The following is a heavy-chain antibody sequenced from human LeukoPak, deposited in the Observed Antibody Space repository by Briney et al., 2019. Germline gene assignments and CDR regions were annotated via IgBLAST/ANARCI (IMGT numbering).Heavy chain of an antibody. J-gene: IGHJ6*03. D-gene: IGHD2-2*01. CDR1: GGSISSSSYY. V-gene: IGHV4-39*01. Sequence: SETLSLTCTVSGGSISSSSYYWGWIRQPPGKGLEWIGSIYYSGSTYHNPSLKSRVTISVDTSKNQFSLKLSSVTAADTAVYYCARRLDFVVVPAAISYYYMDVWGKGTTVMVSS. CDR3: ARRLDFVVVPAAISYYYMDV. CDR2: IYYSGST.